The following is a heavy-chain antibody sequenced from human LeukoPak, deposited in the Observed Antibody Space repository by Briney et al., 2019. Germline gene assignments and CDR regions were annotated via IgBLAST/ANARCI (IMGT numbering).Heavy chain of an antibody. CDR3: ARDRGYYYDSSGYWGYYYYYMDV. D-gene: IGHD3-22*01. CDR2: IIPIFGTA. J-gene: IGHJ6*03. V-gene: IGHV1-69*13. CDR1: GGTFSSYA. Sequence: SVKVSCKASGGTFSSYAISWVRQAPGQGLEWMGGIIPIFGTANYAQKFQGRVTITADESTSTAYMELSSLRSEDTAVYYCARDRGYYYDSSGYWGYYYYYMDVWGKGTTVTISS.